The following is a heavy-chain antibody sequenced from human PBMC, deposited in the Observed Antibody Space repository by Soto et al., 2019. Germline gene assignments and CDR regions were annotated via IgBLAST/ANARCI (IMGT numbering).Heavy chain of an antibody. Sequence: EVQLLESGGGLVQPGGSLRLSCAASGFTFSSYAMSWVRQAPGKGLELVSSISSTGRSTYYADSVKGRFTIPRANSKTTLYLQMNILRAADTAVYYCAKGRVAGDLTVDAFATWGRGTTVTVSS. J-gene: IGHJ3*02. D-gene: IGHD7-27*01. CDR3: AKGRVAGDLTVDAFAT. CDR2: ISSTGRST. V-gene: IGHV3-23*01. CDR1: GFTFSSYA.